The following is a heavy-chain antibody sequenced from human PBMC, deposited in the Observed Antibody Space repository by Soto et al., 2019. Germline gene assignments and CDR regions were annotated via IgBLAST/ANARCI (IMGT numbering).Heavy chain of an antibody. Sequence: EVQLVESGGGLVQPGGSLRLSCAASGFTFSSYSMNWVRQAPGKGLEWVSYISSSSSTIYYADSVKGRFTISRDNATNSLYLQMNSLRAEDTAVYYCARGAYYYDSSGLSYWGQGTLVTVSS. D-gene: IGHD3-22*01. J-gene: IGHJ4*02. CDR3: ARGAYYYDSSGLSY. V-gene: IGHV3-48*01. CDR1: GFTFSSYS. CDR2: ISSSSSTI.